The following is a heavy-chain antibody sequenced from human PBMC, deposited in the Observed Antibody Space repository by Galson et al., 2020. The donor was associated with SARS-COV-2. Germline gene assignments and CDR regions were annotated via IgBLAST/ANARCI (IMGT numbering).Heavy chain of an antibody. CDR3: ARSERGYSYGSVDY. CDR2: IYYSGST. Sequence: SETLSLTCTVSGGSISSGGYYCSWIRQPPRKGLEWIVYIYYSGSTYYNPSLKSRVTISVYTSKNQFSLHLSSVTAADTAVYYCARSERGYSYGSVDYWGQGTLVTVSS. D-gene: IGHD5-18*01. J-gene: IGHJ4*02. CDR1: GGSISSGGYY. V-gene: IGHV4-31*03.